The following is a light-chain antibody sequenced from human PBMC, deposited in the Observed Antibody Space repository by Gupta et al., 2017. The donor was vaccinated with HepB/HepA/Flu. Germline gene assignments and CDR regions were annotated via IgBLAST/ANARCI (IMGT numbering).Light chain of an antibody. V-gene: IGLV2-14*03. CDR3: TSYTSSGTRV. Sequence: QSALPQPASVSGSPGQSITISCTGTSSDIGGYNYVSWYQQHPGKAHKVMIYDVSKRPSGVSNRFSGSKSGNTASLTISGRQAEDEADYYCTSYTSSGTRVFGGGTKLTVL. J-gene: IGLJ3*02. CDR2: DVS. CDR1: SSDIGGYNY.